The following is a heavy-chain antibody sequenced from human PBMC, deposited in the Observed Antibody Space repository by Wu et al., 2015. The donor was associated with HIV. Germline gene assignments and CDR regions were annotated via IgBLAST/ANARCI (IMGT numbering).Heavy chain of an antibody. J-gene: IGHJ6*03. CDR1: GDTFNKYA. V-gene: IGHV1-69*14. CDR2: IVPVYNIP. Sequence: QVQLVQSGAGVRKPGSSVMVSCKASGDTFNKYAINWVRQAPGQGLEWMGGIVPVYNIPNYAEKFQDRVTITADRSTSTAYMELSSLRSADTAIYYCARGRYNGYDSPRVYYYYMDVWGLGTTVIVSS. CDR3: ARGRYNGYDSPRVYYYYMDV. D-gene: IGHD5-12*01.